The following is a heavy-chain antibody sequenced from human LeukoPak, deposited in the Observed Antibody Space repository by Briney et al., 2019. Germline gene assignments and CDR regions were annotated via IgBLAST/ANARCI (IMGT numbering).Heavy chain of an antibody. J-gene: IGHJ3*02. CDR3: ARAPEGYYDSSGSLLSNALDI. CDR2: IYYSGNT. CDR1: GGSISHYY. V-gene: IGHV4-59*01. D-gene: IGHD3-22*01. Sequence: PSETLSLTCTVSGGSISHYYWSWIRQPPGKGLEWTGYIYYSGNTTYNPSLKSRVTISIDTSKNQFSLNLSSVTAADTAVYYCARAPEGYYDSSGSLLSNALDIWGQGTLVTVSS.